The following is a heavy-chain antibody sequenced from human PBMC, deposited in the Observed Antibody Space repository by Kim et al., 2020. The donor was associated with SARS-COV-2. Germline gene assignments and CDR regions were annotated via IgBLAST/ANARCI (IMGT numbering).Heavy chain of an antibody. CDR3: ARDRIALGTVTTDDEYYFDY. CDR2: IKQDGSEK. Sequence: GGSLRLSCAASGFTFSSYWMSWVRQAPGKGLEWVANIKQDGSEKYYVDSVKGRFTISRDNAKNSLYLQMNSLRAEDTAVYYCARDRIALGTVTTDDEYYFDYWGQGTLVTVSS. J-gene: IGHJ4*02. CDR1: GFTFSSYW. V-gene: IGHV3-7*03. D-gene: IGHD4-17*01.